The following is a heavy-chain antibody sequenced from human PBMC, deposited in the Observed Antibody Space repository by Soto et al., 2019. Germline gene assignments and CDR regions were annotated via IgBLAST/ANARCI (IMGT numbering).Heavy chain of an antibody. CDR2: IYYSGST. CDR3: ARQGSGSYNAFDI. Sequence: QLQLQESGPGLVKPSETLSLTCTVSGGSISSSSYYWGWISQPPGKGLAWIGPIYYSGSTYYNPSLKSRVTISVDTSKNQFSLKLSSVTAADTAVYYCARQGSGSYNAFDIWGQGTVVTVSS. J-gene: IGHJ3*02. D-gene: IGHD1-26*01. CDR1: GGSISSSSYY. V-gene: IGHV4-39*01.